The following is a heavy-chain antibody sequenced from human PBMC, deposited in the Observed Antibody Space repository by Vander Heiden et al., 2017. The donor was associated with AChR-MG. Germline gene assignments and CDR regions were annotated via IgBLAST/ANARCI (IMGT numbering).Heavy chain of an antibody. D-gene: IGHD3-10*01. J-gene: IGHJ4*02. CDR2: IYSGGST. CDR3: ARVGIQYYFDY. CDR1: GFTVSSNY. Sequence: EVQLVESGRGLINPGGSLRLSCAASGFTVSSNYMSWVRQAPGKGLEWVSVIYSGGSTYYADSVKGRFTISRDNSKNTLYLQMNSLRAEDTAVYYCARVGIQYYFDYWGQGTLVTVSS. V-gene: IGHV3-53*01.